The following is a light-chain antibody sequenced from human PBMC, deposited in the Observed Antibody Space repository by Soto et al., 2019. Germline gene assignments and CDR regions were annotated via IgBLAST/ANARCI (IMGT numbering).Light chain of an antibody. CDR2: EVS. Sequence: QSALTQPASVSGSPGQSITISCTGTSSDVGSYNLVSWYQQHPGKAPKLIIYEVSQRPSGISNRFSGSKSGNTASLTISGLQTEDEADYYCCSYAGSSRVFGTGTK. J-gene: IGLJ1*01. CDR1: SSDVGSYNL. CDR3: CSYAGSSRV. V-gene: IGLV2-23*02.